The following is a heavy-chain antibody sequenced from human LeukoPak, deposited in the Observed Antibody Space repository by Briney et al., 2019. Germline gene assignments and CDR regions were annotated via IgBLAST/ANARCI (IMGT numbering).Heavy chain of an antibody. V-gene: IGHV1-2*02. D-gene: IGHD5-12*01. CDR3: ATLSGVATVFDY. CDR1: VYTFTDYY. Sequence: ASVTVSCKASVYTFTDYYMHWVRQAPGQGLEWMGWINPNSGGTNYAQKFQGRVTMTRDTSISTAYMELSRLRSDDTAVYYCATLSGVATVFDYWGQGTLVTVSS. J-gene: IGHJ4*02. CDR2: INPNSGGT.